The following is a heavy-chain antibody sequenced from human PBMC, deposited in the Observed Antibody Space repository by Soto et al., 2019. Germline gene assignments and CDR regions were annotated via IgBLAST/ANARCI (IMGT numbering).Heavy chain of an antibody. J-gene: IGHJ6*02. CDR3: AKGHSSSWSKYYYYYYGMDV. D-gene: IGHD6-13*01. CDR1: GFTFSSYG. CDR2: ISYDGSNK. Sequence: GGSLRLSCAASGFTFSSYGMHWVRQAPGKGLEWVAVISYDGSNKYYADSVKGRFTISRDNSKNTLYLQMNSLRAEDTAVYYCAKGHSSSWSKYYYYYYGMDVWGQGTTVTVSS. V-gene: IGHV3-30*18.